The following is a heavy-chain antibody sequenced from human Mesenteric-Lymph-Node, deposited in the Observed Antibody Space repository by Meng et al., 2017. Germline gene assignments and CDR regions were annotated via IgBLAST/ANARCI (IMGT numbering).Heavy chain of an antibody. CDR1: GFTFSSYG. CDR3: ARSDWFDP. V-gene: IGHV3-33*01. J-gene: IGHJ5*02. Sequence: LKISCAASGFTFSSYGMHWVRQAPGKGLEWVAVIWYDGSNKYYADSVKGRFTISRDNSKNTLYLQMSSLRGEDTAVYYCARSDWFDPWGQGTLVTVSS. CDR2: IWYDGSNK.